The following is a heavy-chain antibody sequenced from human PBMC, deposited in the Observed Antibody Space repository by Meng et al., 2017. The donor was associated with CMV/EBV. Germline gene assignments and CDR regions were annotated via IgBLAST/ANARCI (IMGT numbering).Heavy chain of an antibody. J-gene: IGHJ6*02. CDR1: GFTFSSSW. D-gene: IGHD5-12*01. V-gene: IGHV3-74*01. CDR2: INSDGSST. CDR3: ARNVDYGMDV. Sequence: GVLKISCAASGFTFSSSWMSWVRQAPGKGLVWVSRINSDGSSTSYADSVKGRFTISRDNAKNTLYLQMNSLRAEDTAVYYCARNVDYGMDVWGQGTTVTVSS.